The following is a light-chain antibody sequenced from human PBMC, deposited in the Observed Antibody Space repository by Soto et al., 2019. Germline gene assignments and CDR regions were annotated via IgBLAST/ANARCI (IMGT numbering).Light chain of an antibody. CDR2: RAS. CDR1: QGISNY. V-gene: IGKV1-5*03. J-gene: IGKJ1*01. CDR3: QHYNTYSQT. Sequence: IQVTQSPSSLSASLGSRVTITCRASQGISNYLAWYQQKPGKAPKLLIYRASNLQSGVPSRFSGSGSGTEFTLTISSLQPDDFATYYCQHYNTYSQTFGQGTKVDIK.